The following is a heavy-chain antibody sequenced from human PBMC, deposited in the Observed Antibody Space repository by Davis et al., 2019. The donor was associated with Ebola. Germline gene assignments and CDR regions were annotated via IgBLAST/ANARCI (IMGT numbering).Heavy chain of an antibody. V-gene: IGHV4-34*01. D-gene: IGHD2-15*01. CDR3: ASSLPWDIVVVVAATDWFDP. CDR2: INHSESN. Sequence: SETLSLTCAVHGGSFSGYYWSWIRQPPGQGLEWIGEINHSESNNYKSSLKSRVTISVDTSKNKFSLKLSSVTAADTAVYYCASSLPWDIVVVVAATDWFDPWGQGTLVTVSS. J-gene: IGHJ5*02. CDR1: GGSFSGYY.